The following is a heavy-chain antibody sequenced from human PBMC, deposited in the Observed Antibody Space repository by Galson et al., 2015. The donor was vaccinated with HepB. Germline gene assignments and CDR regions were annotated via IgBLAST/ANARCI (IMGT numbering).Heavy chain of an antibody. Sequence: SLRLSCAASGFTFSSYAMSWVRQAPGKGLEWVSAISGSGGSTYYADSVKGRFTISRDNSKNTLYLQMNSLRAEDTAVYYCAKKLYLSYGMDVWGQGTTVTVSS. D-gene: IGHD4-23*01. CDR1: GFTFSSYA. V-gene: IGHV3-23*01. CDR2: ISGSGGST. J-gene: IGHJ6*02. CDR3: AKKLYLSYGMDV.